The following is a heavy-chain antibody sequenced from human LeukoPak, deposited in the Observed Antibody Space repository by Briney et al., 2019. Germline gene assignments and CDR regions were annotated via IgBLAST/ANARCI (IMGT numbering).Heavy chain of an antibody. J-gene: IGHJ4*02. CDR2: ISISSDRT. V-gene: IGHV3-23*01. Sequence: PGGSLRLSCAASGFTFSSYAMSWVRQAPGKGLQWVSVISISSDRTFYADSVKGRFTVSRDNSKNTLYLQMNSLRAEDEAGHYCAKEQARCISDWNLDYWGQGTLVSVSS. CDR3: AKEQARCISDWNLDY. D-gene: IGHD1-1*01. CDR1: GFTFSSYA.